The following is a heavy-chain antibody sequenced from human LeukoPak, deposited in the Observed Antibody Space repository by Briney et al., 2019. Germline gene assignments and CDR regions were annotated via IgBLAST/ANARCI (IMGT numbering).Heavy chain of an antibody. CDR1: GFTFSSYW. CDR3: ARCLGKIQLWLTVFYMVV. CDR2: IKKDGSET. J-gene: IGHJ6*03. V-gene: IGHV3-7*01. D-gene: IGHD5-18*01. Sequence: PGGSLRLSCAASGFTFSSYWMSWVRQGPGKGREWVANIKKDGSETYYVDSVKGRFTLSTDNAKNPLYLQMNSMRAEDTAVYYCARCLGKIQLWLTVFYMVVWGKGATVILCS.